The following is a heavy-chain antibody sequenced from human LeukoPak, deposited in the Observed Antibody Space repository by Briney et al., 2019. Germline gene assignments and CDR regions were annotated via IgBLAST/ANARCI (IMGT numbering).Heavy chain of an antibody. Sequence: ASVKVSCKASGYPFTSYNVNWVRLATGQGLEWMGWMNTNSGNTGYSQNFQSRVTMTRDTSISTAYMELSSLMSEDTAVYYCARGLPKAVFGMVIEDWGQGTLVTVSS. CDR2: MNTNSGNT. J-gene: IGHJ1*01. CDR1: GYPFTSYN. V-gene: IGHV1-8*01. CDR3: ARGLPKAVFGMVIED. D-gene: IGHD3-3*01.